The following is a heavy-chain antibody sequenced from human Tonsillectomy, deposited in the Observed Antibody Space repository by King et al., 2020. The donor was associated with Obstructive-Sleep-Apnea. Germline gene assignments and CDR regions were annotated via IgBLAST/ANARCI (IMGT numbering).Heavy chain of an antibody. CDR3: AAITYCSGGSCSSAYWFDP. D-gene: IGHD2-15*01. J-gene: IGHJ5*02. V-gene: IGHV1-58*01. CDR1: GFTFTSSA. CDR2: IVVGSGNT. Sequence: QLVESGPEVKKPGTSVKVSCKASGFTFTSSAVQWVRQARGQRLEWIGWIVVGSGNTNYAQKFQERVTITRDMSTSTAYMELSGLRSEDTAVYYCAAITYCSGGSCSSAYWFDPWGQGTLVTVSS.